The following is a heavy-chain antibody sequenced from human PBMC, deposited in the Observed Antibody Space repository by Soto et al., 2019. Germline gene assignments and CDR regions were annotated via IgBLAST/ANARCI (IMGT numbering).Heavy chain of an antibody. V-gene: IGHV1-69*13. Sequence: SVKVSCKASGGTFSSYRINWVRQVPGQGLEWVGGIVPIYRTADYAQKFQGRVTITADESARTSYMELRSLKSQDTAVYYCVRDSGAKLSSSWGQGTLVTVSS. D-gene: IGHD6-13*01. CDR2: IVPIYRTA. J-gene: IGHJ4*02. CDR1: GGTFSSYR. CDR3: VRDSGAKLSSS.